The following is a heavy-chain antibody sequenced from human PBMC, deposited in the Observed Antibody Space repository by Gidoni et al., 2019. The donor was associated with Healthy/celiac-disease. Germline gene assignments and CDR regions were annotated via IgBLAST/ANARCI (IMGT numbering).Heavy chain of an antibody. CDR3: ARFTVTHEDAFDI. D-gene: IGHD4-17*01. J-gene: IGHJ3*02. Sequence: QVQLQESGPGLVKPSQTLSRTCTVSGGSISSGDYYWSWIRQPPGKGLEWIGYIYYSGSTYYNPSLKSRVTISVDTSKNQFSLKLSSVTAADTAVYYCARFTVTHEDAFDIWGQGTMVTVSS. V-gene: IGHV4-30-4*01. CDR2: IYYSGST. CDR1: GGSISSGDYY.